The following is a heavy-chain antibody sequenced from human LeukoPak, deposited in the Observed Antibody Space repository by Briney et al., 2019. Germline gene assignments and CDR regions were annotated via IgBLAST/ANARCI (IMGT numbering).Heavy chain of an antibody. CDR1: GGSISSGGYY. D-gene: IGHD3-10*01. V-gene: IGHV4-31*03. CDR3: ASDGSGSYAFDI. Sequence: PSQTLSLTCTVSGGSISSGGYYWSWIRQHPGKGLEWIGYIYYSGSTYYSPSLKSRVTISVDTSKNQFSLKLSSVTAADTAVYYCASDGSGSYAFDIWGQGTMVTVSS. J-gene: IGHJ3*02. CDR2: IYYSGST.